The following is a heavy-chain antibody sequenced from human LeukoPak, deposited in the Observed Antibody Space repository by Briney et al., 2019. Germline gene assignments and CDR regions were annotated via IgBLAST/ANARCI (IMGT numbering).Heavy chain of an antibody. CDR2: IYYSGST. J-gene: IGHJ6*03. V-gene: IGHV4-59*11. CDR3: ARDHGPYYDFWSGYYPGYRGV. Sequence: SETLSLTCTVSGGSISSHYWSWIRQPPGKGLEWIGYIYYSGSTNYNPSLTSRDTISVDTSKNQFSLKLSSVTAADTAVYYCARDHGPYYDFWSGYYPGYRGVGAKGTPVTVPS. CDR1: GGSISSHY. D-gene: IGHD3-3*01.